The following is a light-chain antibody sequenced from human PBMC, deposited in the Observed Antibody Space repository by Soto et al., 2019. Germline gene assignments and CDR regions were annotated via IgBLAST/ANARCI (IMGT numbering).Light chain of an antibody. J-gene: IGKJ5*01. CDR2: RAS. CDR1: QNIYSN. CDR3: QQYGSSPIT. V-gene: IGKV3-15*01. Sequence: DIVMTQSPAFVSASLGERVTLSCRASQNIYSNVAWYQQRPGQAPRLLIYRASTRAPGIPARFSGSGSGTDFTLTISRLEPEDFAVYYCQQYGSSPITFGQGTRLEIK.